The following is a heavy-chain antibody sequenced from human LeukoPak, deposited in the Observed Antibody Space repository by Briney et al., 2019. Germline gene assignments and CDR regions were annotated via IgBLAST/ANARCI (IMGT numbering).Heavy chain of an antibody. J-gene: IGHJ4*02. V-gene: IGHV3-11*01. CDR2: ISSSGSTT. CDR3: ARYQGSVTVVTPSPLDY. CDR1: GFTFSDYY. D-gene: IGHD4-23*01. Sequence: GGSLRLSCAASGFTFSDYYMRWIRQAPGKGLEWVSYISSSGSTTYYAESVKGRFTTPRDNAKNSLYLQTNSLRAENTAGYDCARYQGSVTVVTPSPLDYWGQGTLVTVSS.